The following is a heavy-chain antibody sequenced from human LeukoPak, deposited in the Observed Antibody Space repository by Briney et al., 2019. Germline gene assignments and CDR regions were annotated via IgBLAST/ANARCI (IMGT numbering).Heavy chain of an antibody. CDR2: ISSSSSYI. CDR3: AKDVVRGVKDYYYGMDV. V-gene: IGHV3-21*04. D-gene: IGHD3-10*01. CDR1: GFTFSSYS. J-gene: IGHJ6*02. Sequence: PGGSLRLSCAASGFTFSSYSMNWVRQAPGKGLEWVSSISSSSSYIYYADSVKGRFTISRDNSKNTLYLQMNSLRAEDTAVYYCAKDVVRGVKDYYYGMDVWGQGTTVTVSS.